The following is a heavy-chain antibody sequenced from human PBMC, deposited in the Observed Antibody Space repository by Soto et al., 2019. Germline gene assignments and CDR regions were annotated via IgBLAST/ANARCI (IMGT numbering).Heavy chain of an antibody. CDR1: GGSISSGDYY. J-gene: IGHJ4*02. Sequence: SETLSLTCTVSGGSISSGDYYWSWIRQPPGKGLEWIGYIYYSGSTYYNPSLKSRVTISVDTSKNQFSLKLSSVTAADTAVYYCARDNSVGATMDYWGQGTLVTVSS. CDR2: IYYSGST. CDR3: ARDNSVGATMDY. V-gene: IGHV4-30-4*01. D-gene: IGHD1-26*01.